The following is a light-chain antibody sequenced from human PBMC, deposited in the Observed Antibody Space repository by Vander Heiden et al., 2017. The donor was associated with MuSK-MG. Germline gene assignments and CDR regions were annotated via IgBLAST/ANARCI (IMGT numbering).Light chain of an antibody. CDR3: QQYYSTPYT. J-gene: IGKJ2*01. Sequence: DIWMTQSPVSLAGSLGETATINCKSSPSVLYSSNNKNYLAWYPQKPGQPPKPLIYWASTRESGVPDRFSGSGSGTDFTLTVSSLQAEDVAVYYCQQYYSTPYTFGQGTKLEIK. CDR2: WAS. V-gene: IGKV4-1*01. CDR1: PSVLYSSNNKNY.